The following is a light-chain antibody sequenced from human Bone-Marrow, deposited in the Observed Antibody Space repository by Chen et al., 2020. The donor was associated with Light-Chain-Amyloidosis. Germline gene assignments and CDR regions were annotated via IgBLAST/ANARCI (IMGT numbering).Light chain of an antibody. CDR1: DLPTKY. J-gene: IGLJ2*01. CDR2: RDT. V-gene: IGLV3-25*03. CDR3: QSADSSGTYEVI. Sequence: SYELTQPPSVSVSPGQTARITCSGDDLPTKYAYWYQQKPGQAPVLVIHRDTERPSGISERFAGSSSGKTATWTISGVQEEDEADYHGQSADSSGTYEVICGGGTKLTVL.